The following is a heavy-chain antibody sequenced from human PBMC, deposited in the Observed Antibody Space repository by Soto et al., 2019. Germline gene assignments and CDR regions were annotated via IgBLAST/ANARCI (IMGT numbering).Heavy chain of an antibody. CDR2: INPNSGGT. Sequence: ASVKVSCKASGYTFTGYYMHWVRQAPGQGLEWMGWINPNSGGTNYAQKFQGWVTMTRDTSISTAYKELSRLRSDDTAVYYCARGIYSSGWSNQGEHYYGMDVWGQGTTVTVS. D-gene: IGHD6-19*01. J-gene: IGHJ6*02. V-gene: IGHV1-2*04. CDR3: ARGIYSSGWSNQGEHYYGMDV. CDR1: GYTFTGYY.